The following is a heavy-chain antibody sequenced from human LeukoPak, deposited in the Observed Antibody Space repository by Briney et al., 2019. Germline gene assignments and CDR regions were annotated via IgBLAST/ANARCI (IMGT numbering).Heavy chain of an antibody. J-gene: IGHJ3*02. D-gene: IGHD1-26*01. Sequence: SETLPLTCTVSGGSISSSSYYWGWIRQPPGKGLEWIGSIYYSGSTYYNPSLKSRVTISVDTSKNQFSLKLSSVTAADTAVYYCAREERDSGDAFDIWGQGTMVTVSS. V-gene: IGHV4-39*01. CDR3: AREERDSGDAFDI. CDR2: IYYSGST. CDR1: GGSISSSSYY.